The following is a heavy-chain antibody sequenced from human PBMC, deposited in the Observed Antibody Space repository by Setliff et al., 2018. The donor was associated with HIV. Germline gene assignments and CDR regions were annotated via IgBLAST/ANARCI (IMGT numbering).Heavy chain of an antibody. J-gene: IGHJ1*01. Sequence: GGSLRLSCVASGFTFSNFAMHWVRQAPGKGLEWVSVISYDGSRISYADSVKGRFTISRDDSKNTLQMNSLRVEDTAIYYCGNKGGQVWGPGTLVTVSS. CDR3: GNKGGQV. CDR1: GFTFSNFA. V-gene: IGHV3-30*07. CDR2: ISYDGSRI. D-gene: IGHD3-16*01.